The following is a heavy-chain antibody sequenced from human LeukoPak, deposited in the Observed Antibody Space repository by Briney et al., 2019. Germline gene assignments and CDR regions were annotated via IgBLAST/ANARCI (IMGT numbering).Heavy chain of an antibody. V-gene: IGHV4-59*01. CDR3: ARGGGYEYYFDY. D-gene: IGHD5-12*01. J-gene: IGHJ4*02. CDR2: IYYSGST. Sequence: SETLSLTCTVSGGSFSGYFWIWIRQPPGKGLEWIGYIYYSGSTNYNPSLKSRVTISVDTSKNQFSLKLSSVTAADTAVYYCARGGGYEYYFDYWGQGTLVTVSS. CDR1: GGSFSGYF.